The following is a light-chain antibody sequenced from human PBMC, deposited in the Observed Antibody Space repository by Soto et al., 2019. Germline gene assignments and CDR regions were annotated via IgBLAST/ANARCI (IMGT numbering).Light chain of an antibody. V-gene: IGKV3-20*01. J-gene: IGKJ4*01. Sequence: IVLMQSPGTLSLSPGERATLSCRASQSVSNNYVAWYQQKPGQAPGLLIAGASSRATGIPDKFSGSGSGTEFTLTISRLEPEDFAVYYCQQYGSSPPLTFGGGTKVEIK. CDR1: QSVSNNY. CDR3: QQYGSSPPLT. CDR2: GAS.